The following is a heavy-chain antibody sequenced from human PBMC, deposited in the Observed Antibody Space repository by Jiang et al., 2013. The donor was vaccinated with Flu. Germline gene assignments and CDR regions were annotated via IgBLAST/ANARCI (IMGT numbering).Heavy chain of an antibody. J-gene: IGHJ4*02. D-gene: IGHD2-21*01. Sequence: PGLVRPSQTLSLTCTVSGGSVSGGDYYWTWIRQHPGEGLEWIGFISSSGDTYYSPSLRSRLSISIDTSNNQFSLQLASVTAADTAVYYCARWLGGGGLLDSWGQGTLVTVSS. CDR3: ARWLGGGGLLDS. CDR2: ISSSGDT. V-gene: IGHV4-31*03. CDR1: GGSVSGGDYY.